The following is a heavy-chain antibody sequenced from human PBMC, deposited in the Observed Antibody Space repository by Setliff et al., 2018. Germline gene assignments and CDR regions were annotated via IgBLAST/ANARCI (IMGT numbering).Heavy chain of an antibody. J-gene: IGHJ5*02. V-gene: IGHV3-74*01. D-gene: IGHD1-26*01. CDR3: ARDRLEGAKRFWFDP. CDR1: GFTFSSYW. Sequence: PGGSLRLSCAASGFTFSSYWMHWVRQAPGKGLVWFSRINSDGSSTSYADSVKGRFTISRDNAKNTLYLQMNSLRAEDTAVYYCARDRLEGAKRFWFDPWGQGTLVTVSS. CDR2: INSDGSST.